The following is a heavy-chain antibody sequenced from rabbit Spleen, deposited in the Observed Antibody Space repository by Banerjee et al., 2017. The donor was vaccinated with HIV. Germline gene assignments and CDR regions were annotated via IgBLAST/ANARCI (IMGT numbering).Heavy chain of an antibody. CDR1: GFDFSSYG. J-gene: IGHJ4*01. V-gene: IGHV1S47*01. CDR2: IDPIFGRT. CDR3: VRDLGYDDLSEKGYFNL. D-gene: IGHD2-1*01. Sequence: QEQLVESGGGLVQPGGSLKLSCKASGFDFSSYGVSWVRQAPGKGLEWIGYIDPIFGRTYYASWVNGRFTISSHNAQNTLYLQLNSLTAADTATYFCVRDLGYDDLSEKGYFNLWGPGTLVTVS.